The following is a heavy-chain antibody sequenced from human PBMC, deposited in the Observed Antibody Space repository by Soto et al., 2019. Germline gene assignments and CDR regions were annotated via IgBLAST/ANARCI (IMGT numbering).Heavy chain of an antibody. J-gene: IGHJ4*02. V-gene: IGHV4-31*03. CDR1: GGSISSGGYY. CDR3: ARGARAAAANY. CDR2: IYYSGST. Sequence: SETLSLTCTVSGGSISSGGYYWSWIRQHPGKGLEWIGYIYYSGSTYYNPSLKSRVTISVDTSKNQFSLKLSSVTAADTAVYYCARGARAAAANYWGQGTLVTVSS. D-gene: IGHD6-13*01.